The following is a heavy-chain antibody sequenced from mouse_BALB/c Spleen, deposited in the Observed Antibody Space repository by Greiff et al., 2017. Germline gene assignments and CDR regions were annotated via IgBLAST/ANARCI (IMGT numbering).Heavy chain of an antibody. Sequence: QVTLKVSGPGILQPSQTLSLTCSFSGFSLSTSGMGVSWIRQPSGKGLEWLAHIYWDDDKRYNPSLKSRLTISKDTSSNQVFLKITSVDTADTATYYCARRRLYGKGDYAMDYWGQGTSVTVSS. J-gene: IGHJ4*01. CDR2: IYWDDDK. V-gene: IGHV8-12*01. D-gene: IGHD2-10*02. CDR1: GFSLSTSGMG. CDR3: ARRRLYGKGDYAMDY.